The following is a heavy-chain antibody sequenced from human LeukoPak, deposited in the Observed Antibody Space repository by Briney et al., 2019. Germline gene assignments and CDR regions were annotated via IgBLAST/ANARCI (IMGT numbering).Heavy chain of an antibody. CDR2: IYYSGST. D-gene: IGHD6-13*01. V-gene: IGHV4-59*08. CDR1: GGSFSGYY. Sequence: SETLSLTCAVYGGSFSGYYWSWIRQPPGKGLEWIGYIYYSGSTNYNPSLKSRVTISVDTSKNQFSLKLSSVTAADTAVYYCARKGSSWTNYYYGMDVWGQGTTVTVSS. CDR3: ARKGSSWTNYYYGMDV. J-gene: IGHJ6*02.